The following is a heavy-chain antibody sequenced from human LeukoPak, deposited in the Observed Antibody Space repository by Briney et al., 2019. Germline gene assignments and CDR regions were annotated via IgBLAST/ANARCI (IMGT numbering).Heavy chain of an antibody. D-gene: IGHD3-22*01. CDR2: ISYDGSNK. CDR3: ARDFADDSSGYGFDY. J-gene: IGHJ4*02. V-gene: IGHV3-30-3*01. CDR1: GYTFTSYY. Sequence: SCKASGYTFTSYYMHWVRQAPGKGLEWVAVISYDGSNKYYADSVKGRFTISRDNSKNTLYLQMNSLRAEDTAVYYCARDFADDSSGYGFDYWGQGTLVTVSS.